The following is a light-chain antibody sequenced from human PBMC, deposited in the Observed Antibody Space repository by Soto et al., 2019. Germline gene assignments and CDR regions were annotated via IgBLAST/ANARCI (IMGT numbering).Light chain of an antibody. CDR3: QQYGSSPRT. CDR2: GAS. V-gene: IGKV3-20*01. CDR1: QSIKSGY. J-gene: IGKJ5*01. Sequence: EIVLTQSPGTLSLSPGERVTLSCRASQSIKSGYLAWYQQKPGQAPRVLIYGASSRATGIPDRFSGSGSGTDFTLTISRLEPEDFAVYYCQQYGSSPRTFGQGTRLETK.